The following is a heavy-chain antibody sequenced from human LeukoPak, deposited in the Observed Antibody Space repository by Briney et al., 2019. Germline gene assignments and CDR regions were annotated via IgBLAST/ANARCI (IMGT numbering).Heavy chain of an antibody. CDR1: VFTFCSYV. V-gene: IGHV3-23*01. Sequence: RGSLRLSSAPSVFTFCSYVVSTVGQSAGQGVEWVSAISGTGGSTDYADSVKCRFTIPRDNAKNSLYQQMNSLSAEDTALYHCARDRRAIYGSESYYNPNWFDPWGQGTLVTVSS. CDR3: ARDRRAIYGSESYYNPNWFDP. J-gene: IGHJ5*02. CDR2: ISGTGGST. D-gene: IGHD3-10*01.